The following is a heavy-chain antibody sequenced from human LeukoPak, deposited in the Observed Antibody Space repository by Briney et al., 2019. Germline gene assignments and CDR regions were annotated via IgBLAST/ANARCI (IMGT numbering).Heavy chain of an antibody. CDR1: GYTFTSYY. D-gene: IGHD2-8*02. CDR3: ARGGLLVVASFGYYGMDV. V-gene: IGHV1-46*01. J-gene: IGHJ6*02. CDR2: INPSGGST. Sequence: GASVKASCKASGYTFTSYYMHWVRQAPGQGLEWMGLINPSGGSTSYAQKFQGRVTMTRDTSTSTVYMELSSLRSEDTAVYYCARGGLLVVASFGYYGMDVWGQGTTVTVSS.